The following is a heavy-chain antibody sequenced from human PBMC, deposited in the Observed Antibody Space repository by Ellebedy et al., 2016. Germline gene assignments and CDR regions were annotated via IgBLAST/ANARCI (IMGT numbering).Heavy chain of an antibody. J-gene: IGHJ6*02. CDR3: ARVPGTVQIPGGAHYGMDV. D-gene: IGHD1-1*01. CDR1: GYTFTGYY. Sequence: ASVKVSXXASGYTFTGYYMHWVRQAPGQGLEWMGWINPNSGGTNYAQKFQGWVTMTRDTSISTAYMELSRLRSDDTAVYYCARVPGTVQIPGGAHYGMDVWGQGTTVTVSS. V-gene: IGHV1-2*04. CDR2: INPNSGGT.